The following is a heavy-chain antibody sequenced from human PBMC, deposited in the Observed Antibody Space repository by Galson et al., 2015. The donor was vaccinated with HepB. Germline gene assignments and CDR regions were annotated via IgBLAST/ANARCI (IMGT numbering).Heavy chain of an antibody. J-gene: IGHJ4*02. CDR2: IYSSGST. V-gene: IGHV4-39*01. CDR3: ARHDLVSQPVLNFDA. D-gene: IGHD6-6*01. CDR1: GGSIPSSSYY. Sequence: LSLTCTVSGGSIPSSSYYWGWVRQPPGKGREWIGSIYSSGSTHYKPSLKSRLSISVDASKNEFSLKLSSVTAAGTAVYYCARHDLVSQPVLNFDAWGQGTLVIVSS.